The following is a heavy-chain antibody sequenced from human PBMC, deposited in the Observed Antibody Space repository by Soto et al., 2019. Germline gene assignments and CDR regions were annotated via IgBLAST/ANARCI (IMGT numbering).Heavy chain of an antibody. V-gene: IGHV4-59*01. Sequence: PSETLSLTFTVSGGSISSYYWSWIRQPPGKGLEWIGYIYYSGSTNYNPSLKSRVTISVDTSKNQFSLKLSSVTAADTAVYYCARDRSSIGLDYWGQGTLVTVSS. D-gene: IGHD6-6*01. CDR2: IYYSGST. CDR3: ARDRSSIGLDY. CDR1: GGSISSYY. J-gene: IGHJ4*02.